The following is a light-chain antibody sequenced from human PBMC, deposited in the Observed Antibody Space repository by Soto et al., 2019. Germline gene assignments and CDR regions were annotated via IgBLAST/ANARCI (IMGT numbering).Light chain of an antibody. CDR3: HQYGGSPRT. Sequence: EVVLTQSPGTLSLSPGERATLSCRASQSVSSSSLAWYQQRPGQAPRLLIYGASSRATDIPDRFSGSGSGTDFTLTISSLEPEDFAVYYCHQYGGSPRTFGQGTRLEIK. CDR2: GAS. V-gene: IGKV3-20*01. CDR1: QSVSSSS. J-gene: IGKJ2*01.